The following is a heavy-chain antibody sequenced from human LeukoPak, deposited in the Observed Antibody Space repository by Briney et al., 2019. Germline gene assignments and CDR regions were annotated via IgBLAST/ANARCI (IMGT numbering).Heavy chain of an antibody. V-gene: IGHV4-39*01. Sequence: SETLSLTCTVSGGSISSSSYYWGWIRQPPGKGLEWIGSIYYSGSIYYNPSLKSRITISVDTSKNQFSLKVSSVTAADTAVYYCAASNDYGDFFDYWGQGTLVTVSS. D-gene: IGHD4-17*01. J-gene: IGHJ4*02. CDR2: IYYSGSI. CDR1: GGSISSSSYY. CDR3: AASNDYGDFFDY.